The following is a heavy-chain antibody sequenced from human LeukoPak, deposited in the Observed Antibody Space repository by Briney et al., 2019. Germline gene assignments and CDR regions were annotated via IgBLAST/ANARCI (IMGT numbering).Heavy chain of an antibody. J-gene: IGHJ5*02. CDR1: GGTFSSYA. Sequence: SVKVSCKASGGTFSSYAISRVRQAPGQGLEWMGRIIPIFGTANYAQKFQGRVTITTDESTSTAYMELSSLRSEDTAVYYCARSTEWLQNPWGQGTLVTVSS. V-gene: IGHV1-69*05. CDR3: ARSTEWLQNP. D-gene: IGHD5-24*01. CDR2: IIPIFGTA.